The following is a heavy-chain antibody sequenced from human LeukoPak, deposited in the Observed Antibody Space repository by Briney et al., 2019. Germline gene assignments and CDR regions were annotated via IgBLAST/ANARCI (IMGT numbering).Heavy chain of an antibody. D-gene: IGHD3-22*01. Sequence: PSETLSLTCTVSGGSISSYYWSWIRQPPGKGLEWIGYIYYSGSTNYNPSLKSRVTISVDTSKNQFSLKLSSVTAADTAVYYCARGQDDTMMPFDYWGQGTLVTVSS. CDR2: IYYSGST. V-gene: IGHV4-59*12. CDR3: ARGQDDTMMPFDY. CDR1: GGSISSYY. J-gene: IGHJ4*02.